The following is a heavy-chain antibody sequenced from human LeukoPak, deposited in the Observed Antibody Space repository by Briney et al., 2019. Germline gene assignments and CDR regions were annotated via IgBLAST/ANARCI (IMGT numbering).Heavy chain of an antibody. D-gene: IGHD2-15*01. J-gene: IGHJ6*03. CDR2: IIPIFGTA. CDR3: ASQDCSGGSCCYYYYMDV. CDR1: GGTFSSYA. Sequence: SVKVSCKASGGTFSSYAISWVRQAPGQGLEWMGGIIPIFGTANYAQKFQGRVTITADESTSTAYMELSSLRSEDTAVYYCASQDCSGGSCCYYYYMDVWGKGTTVTISS. V-gene: IGHV1-69*13.